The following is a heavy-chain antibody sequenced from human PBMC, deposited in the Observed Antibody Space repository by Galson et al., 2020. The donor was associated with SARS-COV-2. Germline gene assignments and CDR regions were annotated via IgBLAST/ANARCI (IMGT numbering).Heavy chain of an antibody. CDR3: ARGTTGVNMILVVIGLYYYMDV. Sequence: SETLCLTCAVYGGSFSGYYWSWIRQPPGKGLEWIGEVNHSGSTNYNPSLKSRVTISVDTSKNQLSLKLRSMTAADTAVYYCARGTTGVNMILVVIGLYYYMDVWGKGTTVTVSS. CDR2: VNHSGST. D-gene: IGHD3-22*01. V-gene: IGHV4-34*01. J-gene: IGHJ6*03. CDR1: GGSFSGYY.